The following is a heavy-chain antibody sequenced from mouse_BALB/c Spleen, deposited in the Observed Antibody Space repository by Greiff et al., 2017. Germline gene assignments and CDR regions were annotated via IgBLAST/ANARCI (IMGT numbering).Heavy chain of an antibody. V-gene: IGHV5-9-4*01. Sequence: EVQLVESGGGLVKPGGSLKLSCAASGFTFSSYAMSWVRQSPEKRLEWVAEISSGGSYTYYPDTVTGRFTISRDNAKNTLYLEMSSLRSEDTAMYYCAREGFTTVVATKAMDYWGQGTSVTVSS. D-gene: IGHD1-1*01. CDR2: ISSGGSYT. CDR3: AREGFTTVVATKAMDY. J-gene: IGHJ4*01. CDR1: GFTFSSYA.